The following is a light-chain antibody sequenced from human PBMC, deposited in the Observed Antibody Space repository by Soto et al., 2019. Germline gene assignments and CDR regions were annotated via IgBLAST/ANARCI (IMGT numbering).Light chain of an antibody. Sequence: DITMNQSPSSLSANVGDRVTITCQASQDINNYLNWYQQKPGQAPKLLIYDASGLEVGVPSRFSGSGSGTHFTLTISGLQPEDIATYYCQQFGDLTFIFGQGTRLEI. CDR2: DAS. CDR1: QDINNY. CDR3: QQFGDLTFI. V-gene: IGKV1-33*01. J-gene: IGKJ5*01.